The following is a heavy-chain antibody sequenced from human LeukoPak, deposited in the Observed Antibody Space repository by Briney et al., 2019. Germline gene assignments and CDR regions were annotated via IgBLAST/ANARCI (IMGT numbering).Heavy chain of an antibody. D-gene: IGHD3-10*01. J-gene: IGHJ4*02. CDR1: GYTFSGHN. CDR3: ARGLPGASPGFDY. V-gene: IGHV1-2*02. CDR2: ITPSSGVT. Sequence: ASVTVSCRASGYTFSGHNIHWVRQAPGQGLQWMGWITPSSGVTSFALEFEGRVTLSSDSSTSTVYMFLTWLTSDDTAVYFCARGLPGASPGFDYWGQGTLLTVSS.